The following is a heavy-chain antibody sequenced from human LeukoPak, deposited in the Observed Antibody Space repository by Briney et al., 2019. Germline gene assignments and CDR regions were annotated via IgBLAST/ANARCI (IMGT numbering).Heavy chain of an antibody. CDR1: GFTLSSYA. CDR3: ARVGALVVPAAIPFGGFDY. D-gene: IGHD2-2*02. Sequence: GGSLRLSCAASGFTLSSYAMHWVRQAPGKGLEYVSAISSNGGSTYYANSVKGRLTISRDNSKNTLYLQMGSLRAEDMAVYYCARVGALVVPAAIPFGGFDYWGQGTLVTVSS. J-gene: IGHJ4*02. V-gene: IGHV3-64*01. CDR2: ISSNGGST.